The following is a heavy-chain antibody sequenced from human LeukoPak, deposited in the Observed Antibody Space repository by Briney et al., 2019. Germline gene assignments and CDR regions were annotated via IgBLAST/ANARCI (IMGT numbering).Heavy chain of an antibody. CDR2: INSDGSST. CDR3: ARGGWQGAAAGYYFDY. V-gene: IGHV3-74*01. CDR1: GFTFSSYW. D-gene: IGHD5-24*01. J-gene: IGHJ4*02. Sequence: GGSLRLSCTASGFTFSSYWMHWVRQAPGKGLVWVSRINSDGSSTSYADSVKGRFTISRDNAKNTLYLQMNSLRAEDTAVYYCARGGWQGAAAGYYFDYWGQGTLVTVSS.